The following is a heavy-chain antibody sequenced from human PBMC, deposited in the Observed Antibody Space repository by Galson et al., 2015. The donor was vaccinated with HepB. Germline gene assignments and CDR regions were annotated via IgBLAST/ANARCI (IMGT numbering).Heavy chain of an antibody. CDR2: INAGNGNT. CDR1: GYTFTSYA. J-gene: IGHJ6*02. Sequence: SVKVSCKASGYTFTSYAMHWVRQAPGQRLEWMGWINAGNGNTKYSQKFQGRVTITRDTSASTAYMELSSLRSEDTAVYYCARVGDPLMGSWEPGGMDVWGQGTTVTVSS. V-gene: IGHV1-3*01. D-gene: IGHD6-13*01. CDR3: ARVGDPLMGSWEPGGMDV.